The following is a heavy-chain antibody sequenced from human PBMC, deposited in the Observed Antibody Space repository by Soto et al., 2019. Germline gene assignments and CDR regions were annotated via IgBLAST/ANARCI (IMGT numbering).Heavy chain of an antibody. Sequence: QVPLVPSGAGVKKPGASVKVSCKTSGYIFTNYYSVWVRQSPGQGLEWMGWINPSSGGTEYAQAFQGRVTMSRDTSFITAYMELTSLTSDDTGVYYCARVVNDWFDPWGQGTPVIVSS. CDR1: GYIFTNYY. D-gene: IGHD1-1*01. V-gene: IGHV1-2*02. J-gene: IGHJ5*02. CDR3: ARVVNDWFDP. CDR2: INPSSGGT.